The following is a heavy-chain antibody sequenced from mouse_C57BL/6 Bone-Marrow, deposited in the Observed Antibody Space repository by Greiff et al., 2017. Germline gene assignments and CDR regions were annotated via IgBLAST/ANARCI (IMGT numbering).Heavy chain of an antibody. CDR3: ARFITTVVAYYYAMDY. D-gene: IGHD1-1*01. J-gene: IGHJ4*01. CDR1: GYTFTSYW. CDR2: FYPGSGST. V-gene: IGHV1-55*01. Sequence: QVQLQQPGAELVKPGASVKMSCKASGYTFTSYWITWVKQRPGQGLEWIGDFYPGSGSTNYNEKFKDKATLTVDSSSSSAYMELRSLTSEDSAVYYCARFITTVVAYYYAMDYWGQGTSVTVSS.